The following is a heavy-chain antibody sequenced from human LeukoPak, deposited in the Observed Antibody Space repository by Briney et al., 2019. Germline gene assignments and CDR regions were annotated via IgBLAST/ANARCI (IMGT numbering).Heavy chain of an antibody. D-gene: IGHD5-12*01. CDR2: INPNRGDT. CDR3: ARDPSDIVATFLAY. Sequence: ASVKVSCKASGYTFTDYYMHWMRQAPGQGLEWMGWINPNRGDTNYAQKFQGRVTMTRDTSSSTAYMELSRLKSDDTAVYYCARDPSDIVATFLAYWGQGTLVTVSS. CDR1: GYTFTDYY. V-gene: IGHV1-2*02. J-gene: IGHJ4*02.